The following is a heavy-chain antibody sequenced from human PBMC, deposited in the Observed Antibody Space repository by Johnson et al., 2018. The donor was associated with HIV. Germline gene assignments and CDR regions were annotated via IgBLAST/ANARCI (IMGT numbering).Heavy chain of an antibody. V-gene: IGHV3-30-3*01. CDR3: ATGGSDVAFDI. Sequence: QVQLVESGGGVVQPGRSLRLSCAASEFTFNAYAMHWVRQAPGRGLSWVAVISHDGSEEPYADSVKGRFTNSRDNSKNTLYLHMNSLGAEETAVHYCATGGSDVAFDIWGKGTMVTGSS. CDR2: ISHDGSEE. D-gene: IGHD3-16*01. J-gene: IGHJ3*02. CDR1: EFTFNAYA.